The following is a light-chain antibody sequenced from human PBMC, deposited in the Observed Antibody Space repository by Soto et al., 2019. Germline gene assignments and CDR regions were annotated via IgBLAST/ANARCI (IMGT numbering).Light chain of an antibody. J-gene: IGLJ2*01. CDR3: GAWDDSLNGVL. CDR1: SSNIGRNS. V-gene: IGLV1-44*01. Sequence: QSVLTQPPSASGTPGQRVTISCSGSSSNIGRNSVNWYQHVPGTAPKLLIYSDNQRPSEVPDRFSGSRSGASVSLAISGLHSEDEADYYCGAWDDSLNGVLFGGGTKLTVL. CDR2: SDN.